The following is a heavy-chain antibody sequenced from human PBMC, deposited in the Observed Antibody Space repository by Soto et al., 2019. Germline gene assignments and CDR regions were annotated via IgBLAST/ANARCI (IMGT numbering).Heavy chain of an antibody. CDR1: GYPFTTYD. D-gene: IGHD6-6*01. CDR3: ARDSTARLAWFDP. V-gene: IGHV1-18*04. J-gene: IGHJ5*02. CDR2: VIGYNGNA. Sequence: QIQLVQSGPELMKPGASVRVSCKASGYPFTTYDITWVRQAPGQGLEWMGGVIGYNGNAKYAQRLQGRVTMTRETSTSTAYMELRSLTSDDTAIAYCARDSTARLAWFDPWGQGTLVIVSS.